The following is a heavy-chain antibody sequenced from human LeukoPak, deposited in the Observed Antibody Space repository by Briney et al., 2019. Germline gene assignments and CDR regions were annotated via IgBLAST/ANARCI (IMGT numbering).Heavy chain of an antibody. CDR1: GFAFSGFG. Sequence: PGGSLRLSCAASGFAFSGFGMHWVRQAPGKGLEWVTFISYDRKTKYYVDSVKGRFTISKDNSKNTVYLQMNSLRTEVTAVYYCAKDFSGVWPPADWGEGTLVTVSS. CDR2: ISYDRKTK. D-gene: IGHD6-25*01. J-gene: IGHJ4*02. V-gene: IGHV3-30*02. CDR3: AKDFSGVWPPAD.